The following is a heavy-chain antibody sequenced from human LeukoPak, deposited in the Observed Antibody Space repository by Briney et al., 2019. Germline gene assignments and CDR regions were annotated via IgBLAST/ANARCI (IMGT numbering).Heavy chain of an antibody. J-gene: IGHJ4*02. CDR3: AKDSPRNDVPY. CDR1: GLTFDIYS. CDR2: ISGSGGST. Sequence: PGGSLRLSCEASGLTFDIYSMSWVRQAPGKGLEWVSAISGSGGSTYYADSVKGRFTISRDNSKNTLYLQMNSLRAEDTAVYYCAKDSPRNDVPYWGQGTLVTVSS. D-gene: IGHD1-1*01. V-gene: IGHV3-23*01.